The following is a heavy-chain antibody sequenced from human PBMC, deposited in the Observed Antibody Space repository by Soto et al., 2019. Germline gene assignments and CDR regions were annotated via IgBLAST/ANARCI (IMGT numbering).Heavy chain of an antibody. CDR3: AKDRQTDGIWTFDY. V-gene: IGHV3-23*01. Sequence: EVQLLESGGHLVQPGGSLRLSCAASGFTLSTYTMNWVRQAPGKGLEWVSGIIQNGETYYTGSVKGRFTISRDNSKNMVYLQMDSLRADDTALYYCAKDRQTDGIWTFDYWGQGPLVTVSS. J-gene: IGHJ4*02. CDR1: GFTLSTYT. CDR2: IIQNGET. D-gene: IGHD3-9*01.